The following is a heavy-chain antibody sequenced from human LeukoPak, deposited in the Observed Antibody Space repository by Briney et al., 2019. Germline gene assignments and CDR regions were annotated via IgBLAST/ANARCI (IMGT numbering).Heavy chain of an antibody. D-gene: IGHD6-13*01. J-gene: IGHJ4*02. CDR2: IYSGGST. V-gene: IGHV3-53*01. CDR3: AKDRRAAAVPNFDY. CDR1: GFTVSSNY. Sequence: PGGSLRLSCAASGFTVSSNYMSLVRQAPGKGLEWVSVIYSGGSTYYADSVKGRFTISRDNSKNTLYLQMNSLRAEDTAVYYCAKDRRAAAVPNFDYWGQGTLVTVSS.